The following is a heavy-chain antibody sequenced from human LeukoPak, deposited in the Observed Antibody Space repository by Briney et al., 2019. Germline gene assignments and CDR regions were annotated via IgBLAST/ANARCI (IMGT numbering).Heavy chain of an antibody. Sequence: GESLKISCKGSGYSFTSYWIGWVRQTPGKGLEWMGIIYPGDSDTRYSPSFQGQVTISADKSINTAYLQWSSLKASDTAMYYCARHVRVAATIDAFDIWGQGTMVTVSS. D-gene: IGHD2-15*01. J-gene: IGHJ3*02. V-gene: IGHV5-51*01. CDR1: GYSFTSYW. CDR2: IYPGDSDT. CDR3: ARHVRVAATIDAFDI.